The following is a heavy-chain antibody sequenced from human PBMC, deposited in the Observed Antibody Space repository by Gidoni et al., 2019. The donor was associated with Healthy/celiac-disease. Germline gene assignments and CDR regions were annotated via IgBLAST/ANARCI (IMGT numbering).Heavy chain of an antibody. V-gene: IGHV4-39*01. J-gene: IGHJ5*02. CDR2: IYYSGST. D-gene: IGHD3-22*01. CDR1: GGSISSSSYS. Sequence: QLQLQESGPGLVKPSETLSLTCTVSGGSISSSSYSWGWIRQPPGKGLEWIGSIYYSGSTYYNPSLKSRVTISVDTSKNQFSLKLSSVTAADTAVYYCARWDSSGRPRYNWFDPWGQGTLVTVSS. CDR3: ARWDSSGRPRYNWFDP.